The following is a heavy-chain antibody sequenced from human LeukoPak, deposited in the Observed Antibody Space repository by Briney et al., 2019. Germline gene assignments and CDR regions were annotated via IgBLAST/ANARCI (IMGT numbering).Heavy chain of an antibody. CDR3: ARHDQYSGRLPRAFDI. CDR1: GYSFSSGYY. V-gene: IGHV4-38-2*01. D-gene: IGHD1-26*01. J-gene: IGHJ3*02. Sequence: SETLSLTCDVSGYSFSSGYYWGWIRQPPGKGLEWIGSIYHSGSTYYNPSLKSRVTISVDTSKNQFSLNLSSVTAAGTAVYYCARHDQYSGRLPRAFDIWGQGTMVTVSS. CDR2: IYHSGST.